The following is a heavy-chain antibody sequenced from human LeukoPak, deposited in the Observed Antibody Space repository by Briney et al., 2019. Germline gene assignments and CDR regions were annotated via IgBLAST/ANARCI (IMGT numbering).Heavy chain of an antibody. V-gene: IGHV4-4*02. D-gene: IGHD6-6*01. CDR1: GGSISSSNW. CDR3: ARIPYASSSGGVY. Sequence: SGTLSLICAVSGGSISSSNWWCWVRQPPGKGLEWIGEIYYSGSTNYNPSLKSRVTISLDKSKNQFPLKLSSVTAADTAVYYCARIPYASSSGGVYWGQGTLVTVSS. CDR2: IYYSGST. J-gene: IGHJ4*02.